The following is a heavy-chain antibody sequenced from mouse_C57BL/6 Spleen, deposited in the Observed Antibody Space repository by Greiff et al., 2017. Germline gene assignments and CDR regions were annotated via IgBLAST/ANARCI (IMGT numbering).Heavy chain of an antibody. CDR1: GYSFTGYY. D-gene: IGHD3-2*02. J-gene: IGHJ2*01. V-gene: IGHV1-42*01. Sequence: VQLKQSGPELVKPGASVKISCKASGYSFTGYYMNWVKQSPEKSLEWIGEINPSTGGTTYNQKFKAKATLTVDKSSSTAYMQLKSLTSEDSAVYYCAREETAQPGTPFDYWGQGTTLTVSS. CDR3: AREETAQPGTPFDY. CDR2: INPSTGGT.